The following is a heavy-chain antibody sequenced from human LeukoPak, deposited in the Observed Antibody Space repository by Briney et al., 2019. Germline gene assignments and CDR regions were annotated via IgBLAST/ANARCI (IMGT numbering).Heavy chain of an antibody. D-gene: IGHD6-13*01. CDR1: GYTFTSYY. J-gene: IGHJ6*03. Sequence: GASVKVSCKASGYTFTSYYMHWVRQAPGQGLEWMGIINHSGGSTSYAQKFQGRVTMTRDMSTSTVYMELSSLRSEDTAVYYCAKGSSLVGPPLYYYYYMDVWGKGTTVTISS. CDR3: AKGSSLVGPPLYYYYYMDV. CDR2: INHSGGST. V-gene: IGHV1-46*01.